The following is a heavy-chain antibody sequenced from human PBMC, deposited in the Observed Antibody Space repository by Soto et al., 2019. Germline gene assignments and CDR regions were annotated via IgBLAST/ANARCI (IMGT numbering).Heavy chain of an antibody. CDR2: IIPIFGTA. J-gene: IGHJ6*02. V-gene: IGHV1-69*12. D-gene: IGHD2-2*01. CDR3: ARARQLGYCISTSCYSMGMDV. Sequence: QAQLVQSGAEVKKPGSSVKVSCKASGGTFSSYAISWVRQAPGQGLEWMGGIIPIFGTANYAQKFQGRVTITADESTSTAYMELSSLRSDDTAVYYCARARQLGYCISTSCYSMGMDVWGQGTTVTVSS. CDR1: GGTFSSYA.